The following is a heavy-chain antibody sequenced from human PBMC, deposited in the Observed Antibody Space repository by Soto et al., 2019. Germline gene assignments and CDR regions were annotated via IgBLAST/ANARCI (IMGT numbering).Heavy chain of an antibody. V-gene: IGHV3-43*01. CDR2: LTWDGGTT. CDR3: AKVKRKYTSTSAVAFDC. J-gene: IGHJ4*02. D-gene: IGHD2-2*01. Sequence: WVRQPPGKGLEWICLLTWDGGTTYYADSVKGRFTISRDSGKSSLFLQMDSLRTEDTALYYCAKVKRKYTSTSAVAFDCWGKGTLVTVSS.